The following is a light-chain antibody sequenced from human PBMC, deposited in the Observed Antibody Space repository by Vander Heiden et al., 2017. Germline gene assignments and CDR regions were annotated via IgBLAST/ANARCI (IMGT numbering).Light chain of an antibody. CDR2: DAS. CDR1: QSVSSY. V-gene: IGKV3-11*01. Sequence: DIVLTQSPATLSFSPGDRATLSCRASQSVSSYLAWYQQKPGQAPRLLIYDASNRATGIPARFSGSGSGTDFTLTISRLEPEDFAVYYCQQRSNWPGTFGPGTKVDIK. CDR3: QQRSNWPGT. J-gene: IGKJ3*01.